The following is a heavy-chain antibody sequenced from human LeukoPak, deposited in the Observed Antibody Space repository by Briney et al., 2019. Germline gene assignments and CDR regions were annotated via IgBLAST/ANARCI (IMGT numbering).Heavy chain of an antibody. V-gene: IGHV4-59*01. CDR2: ISYSGGS. CDR1: GGSISNYY. CDR3: ARSYDTSGYFHAFDI. J-gene: IGHJ3*02. D-gene: IGHD3-22*01. Sequence: SETLSLTCTVSGGSISNYYWSWIRQSPGKGLEWIGYISYSGGSNYNPSLKSRVTISLDTSKNQFSLKVTSVTAADTALYYCARSYDTSGYFHAFDIWGQGTMITVSS.